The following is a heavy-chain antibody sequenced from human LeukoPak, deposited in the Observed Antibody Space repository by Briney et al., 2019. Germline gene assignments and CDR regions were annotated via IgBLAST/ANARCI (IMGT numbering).Heavy chain of an antibody. Sequence: PGGSLRLSCAASGFTFSSYAMSWVRQAPGKGPEWVSAISGSGGSTYYADSVKGRFTISRDNSKNTLYLQMNSLRAEDTAVYYCAKDSSGWYRYYFDYWGQGTLVTVSS. CDR2: ISGSGGST. V-gene: IGHV3-23*01. CDR1: GFTFSSYA. D-gene: IGHD6-19*01. J-gene: IGHJ4*02. CDR3: AKDSSGWYRYYFDY.